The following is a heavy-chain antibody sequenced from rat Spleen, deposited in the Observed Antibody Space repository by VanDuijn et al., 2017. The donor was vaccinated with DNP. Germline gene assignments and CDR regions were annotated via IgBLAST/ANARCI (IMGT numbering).Heavy chain of an antibody. D-gene: IGHD1-6*01. V-gene: IGHV2S1*01. CDR2: IQSGGNT. CDR3: SKDSYGYNFDD. CDR1: GFSLTNYH. J-gene: IGHJ2*01. Sequence: QVQLEESGPGLVQPSQTLSLTCTVSGFSLTNYHVNWVRQPPGKGLEWMGRIQSGGNTEYNSVLKSRLNISRDTSKSQVFLKVKSLKTEDTASYFCSKDSYGYNFDDWGQGVMVTVSS.